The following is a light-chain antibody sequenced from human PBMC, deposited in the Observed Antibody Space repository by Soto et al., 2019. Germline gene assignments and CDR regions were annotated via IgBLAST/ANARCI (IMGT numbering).Light chain of an antibody. CDR2: VGTGGIVG. CDR3: GADHGSGSNFVEV. J-gene: IGLJ2*01. Sequence: QAVVTQPPSASASLGASVTLTCTLSSGYSNYKVDWYQQRPGKGPRFVMRVGTGGIVGSKGDGIPDRFSVLGSGLNRYLTIKNIQEEGESDYHCGADHGSGSNFVEVFGGGTKVTVL. CDR1: SGYSNYK. V-gene: IGLV9-49*01.